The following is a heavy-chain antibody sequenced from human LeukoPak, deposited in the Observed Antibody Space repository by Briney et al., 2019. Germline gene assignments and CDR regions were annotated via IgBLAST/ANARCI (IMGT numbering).Heavy chain of an antibody. CDR2: IYYSGST. Sequence: PSETLSLTCTVSGGSISSYYWSWIRQPPGKGLEWIGYIYYSGSTNYNPSLKCRVTISVDTSKNQFSLKLSSVTAADTAVYYCARFTTVTTGFVVVALWGQGTLVTVSS. J-gene: IGHJ4*02. CDR1: GGSISSYY. D-gene: IGHD4-17*01. V-gene: IGHV4-59*01. CDR3: ARFTTVTTGFVVVAL.